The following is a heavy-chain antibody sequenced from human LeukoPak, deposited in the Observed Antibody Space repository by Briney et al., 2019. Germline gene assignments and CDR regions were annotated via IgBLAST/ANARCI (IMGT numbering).Heavy chain of an antibody. J-gene: IGHJ4*02. D-gene: IGHD5-24*01. CDR2: IYYRGST. CDR1: GGSISSYY. Sequence: NPSETLSLTCTVSGGSISSYYWSWIRQPPGKGLEWIGYIYYRGSTSYNPSLKSRVTILVDTSKNQFSLKLSSVTAADTAVYYCAREGMATEGFDYWGQGTLVTVSS. V-gene: IGHV4-59*12. CDR3: AREGMATEGFDY.